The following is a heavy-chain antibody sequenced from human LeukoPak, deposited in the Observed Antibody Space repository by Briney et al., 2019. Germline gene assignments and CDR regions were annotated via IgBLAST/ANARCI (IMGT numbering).Heavy chain of an antibody. CDR2: IYQSGNT. Sequence: SETLSLTCTVSGGSISSYYWSWIRQPPGKGLEWIGSIYQSGNTYHNPSLRSRVTISIDTSKNQFSLKLSSVTAADTAVYYCAGKYYYDTSGYFYVDWWGRGILVTVSS. J-gene: IGHJ4*02. CDR1: GGSISSYY. D-gene: IGHD3-22*01. V-gene: IGHV4-59*04. CDR3: AGKYYYDTSGYFYVDW.